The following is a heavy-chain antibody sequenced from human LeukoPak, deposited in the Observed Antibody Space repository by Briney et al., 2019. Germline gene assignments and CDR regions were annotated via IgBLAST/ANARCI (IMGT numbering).Heavy chain of an antibody. J-gene: IGHJ2*01. V-gene: IGHV3-30-3*01. CDR2: ISYHGSSK. CDR3: ARDGSTGWLPSARPRGWYFDL. D-gene: IGHD2-2*01. CDR1: GFTFSSYA. Sequence: GGSLRLSCAASGFTFSSYAMHWVRQAPGKGLEWVAVISYHGSSKYYADSVKGRFTISRDNAKNSLYLQMNSLRAEDTAVYYCARDGSTGWLPSARPRGWYFDLWGRGTLVTVSS.